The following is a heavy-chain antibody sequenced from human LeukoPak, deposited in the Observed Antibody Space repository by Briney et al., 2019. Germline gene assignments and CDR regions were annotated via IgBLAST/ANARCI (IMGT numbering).Heavy chain of an antibody. Sequence: SQTLSLTCTVPGGSISSGGYYWSWIRQPPGKGLDWIGYIYHSGSTYYNPSLKSRVTISVDRSKNQFSLKLSSVTAADTAVYYCARGYCSGGSCYPYYYYYMDVWGKGTTVTVSS. J-gene: IGHJ6*03. V-gene: IGHV4-30-2*01. D-gene: IGHD2-15*01. CDR2: IYHSGST. CDR3: ARGYCSGGSCYPYYYYYMDV. CDR1: GGSISSGGYY.